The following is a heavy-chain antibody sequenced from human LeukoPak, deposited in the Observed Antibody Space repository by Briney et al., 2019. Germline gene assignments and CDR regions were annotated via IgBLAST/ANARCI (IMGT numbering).Heavy chain of an antibody. J-gene: IGHJ5*02. CDR3: ARERVVVTATNWFDP. CDR2: IYYSGST. D-gene: IGHD2-21*02. Sequence: PSETLSLTCTVSGGSISSYYWSWIRQPPGKGLEWIGYIYYSGSTNYNPSLKSRVTISVDTSKNQFSLKLSSVTAADTAVYYCARERVVVTATNWFDPWGQGTLVTVSS. CDR1: GGSISSYY. V-gene: IGHV4-59*12.